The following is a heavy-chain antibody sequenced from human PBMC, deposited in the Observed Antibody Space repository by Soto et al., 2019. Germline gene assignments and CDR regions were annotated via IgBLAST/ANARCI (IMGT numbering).Heavy chain of an antibody. CDR3: ARDGERDTGLNFYYYLHGMDA. CDR1: GYTFTTYG. D-gene: IGHD1-1*01. CDR2: NSPYNGTT. J-gene: IGHJ6*02. V-gene: IGHV1-18*04. Sequence: GASVKVSCKASGYTFTTYGISWVRQAPGQGLEWMGWNSPYNGTTKYAEKFQGEMTMTTDTATSTAYMDLRSLRSDDTAVYYCARDGERDTGLNFYYYLHGMDAWGQGTRVTVSS.